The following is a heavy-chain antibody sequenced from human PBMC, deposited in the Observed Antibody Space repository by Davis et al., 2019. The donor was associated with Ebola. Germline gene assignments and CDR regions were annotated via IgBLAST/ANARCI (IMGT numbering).Heavy chain of an antibody. D-gene: IGHD1-1*01. CDR3: AKNLPGTGWFDP. CDR2: ISAYNGNT. CDR1: GYTFTSYG. J-gene: IGHJ5*02. V-gene: IGHV1-18*01. Sequence: ASVKVSCKASGYTFTSYGISWVRQAPGQVLEWMGWISAYNGNTNYAQKFQGRVTMTRDTSASTAYMELSSLRSEDTAVYYCAKNLPGTGWFDPWGQGTLVTVSS.